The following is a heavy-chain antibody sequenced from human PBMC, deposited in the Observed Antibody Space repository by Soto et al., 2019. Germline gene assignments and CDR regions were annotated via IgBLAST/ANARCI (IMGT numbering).Heavy chain of an antibody. D-gene: IGHD6-6*01. V-gene: IGHV3-48*02. CDR2: ISSSSNTI. J-gene: IGHJ6*02. CDR3: ARMDSNSFRFANYYYGMAV. CDR1: GFTFSSYS. Sequence: EVQLVESGGGLVQPGGSLRLSCAASGFTFSSYSMNWVRQGPGKGVEWVSYISSSSNTIYYADSVKGRFSISRDNAKSSLYLQMNSLRDEDTAVYYCARMDSNSFRFANYYYGMAVWGQGTTVTVSS.